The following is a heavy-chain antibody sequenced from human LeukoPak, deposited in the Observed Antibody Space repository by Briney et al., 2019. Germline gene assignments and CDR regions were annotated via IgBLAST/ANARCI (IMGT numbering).Heavy chain of an antibody. Sequence: GGSLTHFCAASGLTFSNAWMSWVRHAPGKRLEWVGRIKSKTDGGTTDYAAPVKGRFTISRDDSKNTLYLQMNSLKTEDTAVYYCTTDSLLLWFGELPTGYFDYWGQGTLVTVSS. CDR2: IKSKTDGGTT. CDR3: TTDSLLLWFGELPTGYFDY. CDR1: GLTFSNAW. D-gene: IGHD3-10*01. J-gene: IGHJ4*02. V-gene: IGHV3-15*01.